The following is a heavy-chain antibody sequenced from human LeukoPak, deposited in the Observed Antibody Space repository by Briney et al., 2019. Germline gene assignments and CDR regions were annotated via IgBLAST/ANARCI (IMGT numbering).Heavy chain of an antibody. J-gene: IGHJ3*01. V-gene: IGHV3-23*01. Sequence: GGSLRLSCTASGFTLSSYEMSWIRQAPGKGLEWVSSIDYSGGSTYYADSVKGRFTISRDNSKNTLYLQLNSLRAEDTAVYYCARDWVGSFDAFDVWGQGTMVTVSS. CDR3: ARDWVGSFDAFDV. CDR2: IDYSGGST. D-gene: IGHD6-25*01. CDR1: GFTLSSYE.